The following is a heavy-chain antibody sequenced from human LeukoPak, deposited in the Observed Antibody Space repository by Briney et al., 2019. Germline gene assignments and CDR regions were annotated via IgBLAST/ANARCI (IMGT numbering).Heavy chain of an antibody. CDR2: IYYSRST. Sequence: NPSETLSLTCTVSGGSISSYYWSWIRQPPGKGLEWIGYIYYSRSTNYNPSLKSRVTISVDTSKNQFSLKLSSVTAADTAVYYCAGETYSSSSYDPWGQGTLVTVSS. D-gene: IGHD6-6*01. V-gene: IGHV4-59*01. CDR1: GGSISSYY. CDR3: AGETYSSSSYDP. J-gene: IGHJ5*02.